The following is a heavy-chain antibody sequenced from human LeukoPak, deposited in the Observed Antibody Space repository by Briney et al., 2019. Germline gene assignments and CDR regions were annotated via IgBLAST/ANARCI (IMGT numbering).Heavy chain of an antibody. CDR1: GGSFSGYY. CDR3: ARGSRGSYSRGVDY. Sequence: MSSETLSLTCAVYGGSFSGYYWSWIRQPPGKGLEWIGEINHSGGTNYNPSLKSRVTISVDTSKNQFSLKLSSVTAADTAVYYCARGSRGSYSRGVDYWGQGTLVTVSS. V-gene: IGHV4-34*01. J-gene: IGHJ4*02. CDR2: INHSGGT. D-gene: IGHD1-26*01.